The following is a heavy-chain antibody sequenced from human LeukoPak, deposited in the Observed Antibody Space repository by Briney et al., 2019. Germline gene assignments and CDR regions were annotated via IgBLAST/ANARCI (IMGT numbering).Heavy chain of an antibody. Sequence: GGSLRLSCAASRITFTYWMSWVRQAPGKGLEWVANIKQDGSAKYYVDSVKGRSIISRDNAKKSLFLQMNSLRAEDTAVYYCASSFSDDFWSGHFWGQGTLVTVSS. D-gene: IGHD3-3*01. CDR2: IKQDGSAK. J-gene: IGHJ4*02. V-gene: IGHV3-7*01. CDR3: ASSFSDDFWSGHF. CDR1: RITFTYW.